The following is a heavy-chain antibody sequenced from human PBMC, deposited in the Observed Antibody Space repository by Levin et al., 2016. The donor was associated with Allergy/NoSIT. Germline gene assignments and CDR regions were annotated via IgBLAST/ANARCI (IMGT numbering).Heavy chain of an antibody. CDR1: GGSISSYY. CDR3: ARGIRDSGGPVRAFDP. J-gene: IGHJ5*02. Sequence: SETLSLTCTVSGGSISSYYWSWIRQPPGKGLEWIGYIYYSGSTNYNPSLKSRVTISVDTSRNQFSLKMRSVTAADTAIYYCARGIRDSGGPVRAFDPWGQGTPVTVSS. D-gene: IGHD3-9*01. V-gene: IGHV4-59*01. CDR2: IYYSGST.